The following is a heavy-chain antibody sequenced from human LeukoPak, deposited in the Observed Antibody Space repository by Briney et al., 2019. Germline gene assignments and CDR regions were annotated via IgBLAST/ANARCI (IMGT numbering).Heavy chain of an antibody. Sequence: GASVKVSCKASGYTFTNHGIHWVRQAPGQTLEWMGWINAGNGDDTKYSQKFQARLTMTTDTSATTVYMELNSLRSEDTAVYCCARSGSNWSCDSWGQGTLVTVSS. CDR2: INAGNGDDT. J-gene: IGHJ4*02. CDR1: GYTFTNHG. D-gene: IGHD6-13*01. CDR3: ARSGSNWSCDS. V-gene: IGHV1-3*01.